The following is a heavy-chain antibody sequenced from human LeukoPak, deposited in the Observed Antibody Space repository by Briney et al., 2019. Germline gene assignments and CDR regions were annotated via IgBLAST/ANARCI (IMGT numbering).Heavy chain of an antibody. CDR2: INWDGGST. V-gene: IGHV3-20*04. Sequence: PGVPLRLSCAAPGFTFDEYGMGRARQAPGKGLEWVSSINWDGGSTAYADSVQGRFTISRDNAKNSLHLQMKSLRAEDTALYYCARDSFSGSSLDYWGQGTLVTVSS. CDR1: GFTFDEYG. CDR3: ARDSFSGSSLDY. J-gene: IGHJ4*02. D-gene: IGHD1-26*01.